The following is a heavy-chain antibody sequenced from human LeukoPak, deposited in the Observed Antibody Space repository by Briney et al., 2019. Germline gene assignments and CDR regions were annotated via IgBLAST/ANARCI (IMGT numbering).Heavy chain of an antibody. Sequence: SSQTLSLTCTVSGGSIISSSYYWGWIRQSLGKGLEWIGSISYSGSTYYNPSLKSRVTISVDTAKNQFSLKLTSVTAADTAVYYCARVKTVVGVLSLVTKKDRSRYYFDYWGQGTLVTVSS. CDR2: ISYSGST. CDR3: ARVKTVVGVLSLVTKKDRSRYYFDY. V-gene: IGHV4-39*07. D-gene: IGHD2/OR15-2a*01. CDR1: GGSIISSSYY. J-gene: IGHJ4*02.